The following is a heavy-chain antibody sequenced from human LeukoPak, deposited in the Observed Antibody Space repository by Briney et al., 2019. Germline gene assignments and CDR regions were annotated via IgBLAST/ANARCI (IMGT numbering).Heavy chain of an antibody. J-gene: IGHJ4*02. V-gene: IGHV1-24*01. CDR1: GYTLTELS. CDR2: FDPEDGET. CDR3: ATAEGYCSSTSCLSFDY. D-gene: IGHD2-2*01. Sequence: ASVKVSCKVSGYTLTELSMHWVRQAPGKGLEWMGGFDPEDGETIYAQKFRGRVTMTEDTSTDTAYMGLSSLRSEDTAVYYCATAEGYCSSTSCLSFDYWGQGTLVTVSS.